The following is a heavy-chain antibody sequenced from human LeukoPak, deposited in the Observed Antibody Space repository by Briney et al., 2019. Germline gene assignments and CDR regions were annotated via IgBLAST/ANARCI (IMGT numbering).Heavy chain of an antibody. Sequence: GESLRLSCAASGFTFRSYWMTCVRQAPGKGLEWVANIKQDGSEEYYVNSVKGRFTISRDNAKNSLYLQMNSLRAEDTAVYYCARSTVTTWDYWGQGTLVTVSS. CDR1: GFTFRSYW. CDR3: ARSTVTTWDY. V-gene: IGHV3-7*05. CDR2: IKQDGSEE. J-gene: IGHJ4*02. D-gene: IGHD4-17*01.